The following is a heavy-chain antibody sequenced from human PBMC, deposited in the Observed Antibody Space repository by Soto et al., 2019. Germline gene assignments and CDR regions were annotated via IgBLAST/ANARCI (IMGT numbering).Heavy chain of an antibody. V-gene: IGHV3-23*01. CDR3: AKDVKTTVGRAYDY. CDR1: GFSFSNYA. D-gene: IGHD4-17*01. CDR2: IGSTGVTT. Sequence: GGSLRLSCAASGFSFSNYAMTWVRQAPGKGPEWVSVIGSTGVTTYYADSVKGRFTISRDNSKNTLYLQMNGLRVEDTAVYYCAKDVKTTVGRAYDYWGQGTLVTVSS. J-gene: IGHJ4*02.